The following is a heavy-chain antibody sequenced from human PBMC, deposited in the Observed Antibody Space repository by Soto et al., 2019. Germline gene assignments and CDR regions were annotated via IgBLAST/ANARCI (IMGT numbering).Heavy chain of an antibody. J-gene: IGHJ4*02. CDR3: ARGYSSSWHQSYYFDH. CDR2: IYYSGST. Sequence: PSETLSLTCTVSGGSVSSGSYYWSWIRQPPGKGLEWIGYIYYSGSTNYNPSLKSRVTISVDTSKNQFSLKLSSVTAADTAVYYCARGYSSSWHQSYYFDHWGQGTLVTVYS. CDR1: GGSVSSGSYY. V-gene: IGHV4-61*01. D-gene: IGHD6-13*01.